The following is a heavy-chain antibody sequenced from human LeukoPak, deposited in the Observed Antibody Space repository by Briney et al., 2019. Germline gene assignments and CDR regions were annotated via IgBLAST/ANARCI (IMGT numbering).Heavy chain of an antibody. J-gene: IGHJ4*02. V-gene: IGHV4-59*12. Sequence: SETLSLTCTVSGGSISSYYWSWIRQPPGKGLEWIGYIYYSGSTYYNPSLKSRVIISTDTSNNQFSLKLSSVTAADTAVYYCARGPPQTYFHGNGYYYFDYWGQGTLVTVSS. CDR3: ARGPPQTYFHGNGYYYFDY. D-gene: IGHD3-22*01. CDR2: IYYSGST. CDR1: GGSISSYY.